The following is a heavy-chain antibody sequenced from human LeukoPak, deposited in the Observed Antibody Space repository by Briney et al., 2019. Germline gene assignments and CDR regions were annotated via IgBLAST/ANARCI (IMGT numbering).Heavy chain of an antibody. V-gene: IGHV3-7*01. Sequence: GRSLTLSCAASGFTFSSYGMHCVRQAPGKGLDWVANIKKDESEKYYVDSGKGRFTISRDNAKNSLFLQMNSLRAEDTAVYYCAKFPLTSTGFFDYWGQGTLVTVSS. CDR3: AKFPLTSTGFFDY. CDR1: GFTFSSYG. J-gene: IGHJ4*02. CDR2: IKKDESEK. D-gene: IGHD4-17*01.